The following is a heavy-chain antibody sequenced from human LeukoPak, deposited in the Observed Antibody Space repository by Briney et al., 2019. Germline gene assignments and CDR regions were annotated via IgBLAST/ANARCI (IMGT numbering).Heavy chain of an antibody. CDR3: ARFRRAGGYDFWSGYKFDY. D-gene: IGHD3-3*01. J-gene: IGHJ4*02. CDR2: INSDGSST. V-gene: IGHV3-74*01. CDR1: GFTFSSYW. Sequence: PGGSLRLSCAASGFTFSSYWMHWVRQAPGKGLVWVSRINSDGSSTSYADSVKGRFTISRDNAKNSLYLQMNSLRAEDTAVYYCARFRRAGGYDFWSGYKFDYWGQGTLVTVSS.